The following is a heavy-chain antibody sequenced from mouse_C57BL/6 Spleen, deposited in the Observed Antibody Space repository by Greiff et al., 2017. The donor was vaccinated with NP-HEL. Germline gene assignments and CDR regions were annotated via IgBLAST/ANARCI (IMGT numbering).Heavy chain of an antibody. D-gene: IGHD4-1*01. CDR1: GYTFTDYY. CDR2: LNPYNGGT. CDR3: ARKGTGTEAMDY. Sequence: VQLQQSGPVLVKPGASVKMSCKATGYTFTDYYMNWVKQSHGKSLEWIGVLNPYNGGTSYNQKFKGKATLTVDKSSSTAYMERNSLTSEDSAVYYCARKGTGTEAMDYWGQGTSVTVSS. J-gene: IGHJ4*01. V-gene: IGHV1-19*01.